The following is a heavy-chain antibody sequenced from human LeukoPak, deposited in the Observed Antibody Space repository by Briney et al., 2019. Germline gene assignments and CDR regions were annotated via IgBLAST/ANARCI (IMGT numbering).Heavy chain of an antibody. CDR1: GFTFSSYW. D-gene: IGHD3-3*01. Sequence: GGSLRLTCAASGFTFSSYWMSWVRQAPGKGLEWVANIKQDGSERYYVDSVKGRFTISRDNGKNSLYLQMNSLRTEDTAVYYCANSNFCSGLYWGQGTLVTVSS. J-gene: IGHJ4*02. CDR3: ANSNFCSGLY. V-gene: IGHV3-7*01. CDR2: IKQDGSER.